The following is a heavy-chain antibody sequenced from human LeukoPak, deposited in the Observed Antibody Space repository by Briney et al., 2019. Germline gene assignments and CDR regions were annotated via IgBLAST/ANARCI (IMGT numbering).Heavy chain of an antibody. CDR1: GFTFDDYA. D-gene: IGHD3-10*01. J-gene: IGHJ4*02. CDR2: ISWSSGNI. Sequence: GGSLRLSCAASGFTFDDYAMHWVRQAPGKGLEWVSGISWSSGNIVYADSVKGRFTISRDNAKNSLYLQMNSLRAEDTALYYCAKVGTMVRGAKEYYFDYWGQGTLVTVSS. CDR3: AKVGTMVRGAKEYYFDY. V-gene: IGHV3-9*01.